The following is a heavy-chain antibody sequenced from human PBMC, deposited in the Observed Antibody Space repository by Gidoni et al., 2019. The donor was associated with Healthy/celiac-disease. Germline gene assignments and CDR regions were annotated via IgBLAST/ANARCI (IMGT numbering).Heavy chain of an antibody. CDR2: INHSGST. J-gene: IGHJ6*02. V-gene: IGHV4-34*01. CDR1: GGSFSGYY. D-gene: IGHD6-19*01. Sequence: QVQLQQWGAGLLKPSETLSLTCAVYGGSFSGYYWSWIRQPPGKGLEWIGEINHSGSTNYNPSRKSRVTISVDTSKNQFSLKLSSVTAADTAVYYCAKAYGRGWSYYYYGMDVWGQGTTVTVSS. CDR3: AKAYGRGWSYYYYGMDV.